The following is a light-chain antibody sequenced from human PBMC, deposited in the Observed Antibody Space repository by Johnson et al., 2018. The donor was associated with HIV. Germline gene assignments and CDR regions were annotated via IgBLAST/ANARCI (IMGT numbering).Light chain of an antibody. Sequence: QSVLTQPPSVSAAPGQKVTISCSGSSSNIGNNYVSWYQQLPGTAPKLLIYENNKRPSGIPDRFSGSKSGTSATLGINGLQTGDEADYYCGTWDSSLSVNYVFGPVTKVTVL. CDR2: ENN. J-gene: IGLJ1*01. CDR3: GTWDSSLSVNYV. V-gene: IGLV1-51*02. CDR1: SSNIGNNY.